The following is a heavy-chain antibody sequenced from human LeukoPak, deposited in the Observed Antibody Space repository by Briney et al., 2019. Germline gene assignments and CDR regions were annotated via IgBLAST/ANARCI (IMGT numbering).Heavy chain of an antibody. CDR1: GFTFSSYG. CDR3: AKGSNSV. CDR2: ISYDGSNK. V-gene: IGHV3-30*18. D-gene: IGHD3-10*01. Sequence: GGSLRLSCAASGFTFSSYGMHWVRQAPGKGLEWVAVISYDGSNKYYADPVKGRFTISRDNSKNTLYLQMNSLRAEDTAVYYCAKGSNSVWGQGTLVTVSS. J-gene: IGHJ4*02.